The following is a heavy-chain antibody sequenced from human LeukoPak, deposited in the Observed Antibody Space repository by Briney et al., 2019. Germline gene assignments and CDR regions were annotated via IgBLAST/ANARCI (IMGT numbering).Heavy chain of an antibody. V-gene: IGHV3-23*01. D-gene: IGHD3-10*01. CDR1: GFTFISYA. CDR2: MSVIGGST. J-gene: IGHJ6*03. CDR3: AKDQTFGSMDV. Sequence: GGSLRLSCAASGFTFISYAMTWVRQAPGKGLEWVSAMSVIGGSTYYADSVKGRFTISRDNSKNTLYLQMNSLRAEDTAVYYCAKDQTFGSMDVWGKGITVTVSS.